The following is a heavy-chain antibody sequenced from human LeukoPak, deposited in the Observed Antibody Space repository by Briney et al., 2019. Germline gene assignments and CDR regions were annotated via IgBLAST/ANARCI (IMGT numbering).Heavy chain of an antibody. CDR1: GFSFSTFA. Sequence: GGSLRLSCAASGFSFSTFAMSWVRQAPGKGLEWVSAISGSGHNTYYADSVKGRFTISRDNSKNTLYLQMNSLRAEDTAVYYCAKVLSGWWGNAFDIWGQGTMVTVSS. J-gene: IGHJ3*02. V-gene: IGHV3-23*01. CDR3: AKVLSGWWGNAFDI. CDR2: ISGSGHNT. D-gene: IGHD6-19*01.